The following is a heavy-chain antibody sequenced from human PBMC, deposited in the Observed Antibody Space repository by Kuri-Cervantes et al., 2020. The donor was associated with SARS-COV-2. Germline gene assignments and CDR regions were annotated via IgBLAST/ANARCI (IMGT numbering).Heavy chain of an antibody. CDR3: ARDAVHTYGWRAFDY. D-gene: IGHD5-18*01. V-gene: IGHV4-61*02. CDR1: GASISNGSYY. CDR2: FYTTERI. Sequence: SETLSLTCTVSGASISNGSYYWSWIRQPAGKGLEWIGRFYTTERINYNPSLKSRVTISVDTSKNQFSLRLTSVTAADTAVYYCARDAVHTYGWRAFDYWGQGSLVTVSS. J-gene: IGHJ4*02.